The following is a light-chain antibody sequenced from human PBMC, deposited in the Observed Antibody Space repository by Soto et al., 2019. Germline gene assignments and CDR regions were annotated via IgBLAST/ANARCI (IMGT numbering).Light chain of an antibody. CDR3: QQGSNWYT. J-gene: IGKJ2*01. V-gene: IGKV3-11*01. CDR1: QSVDRY. Sequence: EIVLPQSPATLSLSPGDRATLSCRASQSVDRYLAWYQEKPGQAPRLLIYDTSDRATGIPDRFSGSGSGTDFTLTISSLEPEDFAVYYCQQGSNWYTFGQGTKLEIK. CDR2: DTS.